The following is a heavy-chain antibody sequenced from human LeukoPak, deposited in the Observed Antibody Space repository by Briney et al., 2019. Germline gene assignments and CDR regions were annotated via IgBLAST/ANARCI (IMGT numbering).Heavy chain of an antibody. Sequence: GGSLRLSCAASGFTFSSYWMNWVRQAPGKGLEWVSYISSGSSTIYYADSVKGRFTISRDNAKNSLCLQMNSLRDEDTAVYYCARENIVVVTAIRDAFDIWGQGTMVTVSS. J-gene: IGHJ3*02. CDR1: GFTFSSYW. V-gene: IGHV3-48*02. D-gene: IGHD2-21*02. CDR3: ARENIVVVTAIRDAFDI. CDR2: ISSGSSTI.